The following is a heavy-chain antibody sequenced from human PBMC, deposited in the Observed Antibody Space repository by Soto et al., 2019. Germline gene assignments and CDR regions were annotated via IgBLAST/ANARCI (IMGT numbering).Heavy chain of an antibody. Sequence: PGGSLRLSCAASGFTFSSYEMNWVRQAPGKGLEWVSYISSSGSTIYYADSVKGRFTISRDNAKNSLYLQMNSLRAEDTAVYYCAREGSTVPTLNDDYWGKGTLVTVSS. D-gene: IGHD4-17*01. CDR1: GFTFSSYE. V-gene: IGHV3-48*03. J-gene: IGHJ4*02. CDR3: AREGSTVPTLNDDY. CDR2: ISSSGSTI.